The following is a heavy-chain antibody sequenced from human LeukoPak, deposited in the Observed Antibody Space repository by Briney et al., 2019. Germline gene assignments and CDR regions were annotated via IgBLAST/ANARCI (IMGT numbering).Heavy chain of an antibody. CDR2: ISSSGSTI. J-gene: IGHJ4*02. Sequence: GGSLRLSCAASGFTLKFYAMSWVRQAPGKGLEWVSYISSSGSTIYYADSVKGRFTISRDNAKNSLYLQMNSLRAEDTAVYYCARVNPARGYYWGQGTLVTVSS. D-gene: IGHD1-14*01. CDR1: GFTLKFYA. CDR3: ARVNPARGYY. V-gene: IGHV3-11*04.